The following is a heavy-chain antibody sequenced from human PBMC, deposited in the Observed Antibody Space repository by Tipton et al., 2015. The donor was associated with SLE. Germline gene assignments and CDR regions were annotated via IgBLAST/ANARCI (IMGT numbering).Heavy chain of an antibody. CDR1: GGSISSSSYY. CDR3: ARDCTTGVCDTTSLDF. J-gene: IGHJ4*02. Sequence: TLSLTCTVSGGSISSSSYYWGWIRQPPGKGLEWIGEINHSGSTNYNPSLKSRVTISIDTSKTQFSLRLSSVPAADTAVYDCARDCTTGVCDTTSLDFWGQGSLVTVSP. V-gene: IGHV4-39*07. D-gene: IGHD2-8*01. CDR2: INHSGST.